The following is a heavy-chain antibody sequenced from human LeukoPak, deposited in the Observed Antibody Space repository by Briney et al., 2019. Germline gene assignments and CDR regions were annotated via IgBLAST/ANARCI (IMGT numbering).Heavy chain of an antibody. CDR1: GGSISSSSYY. J-gene: IGHJ6*03. D-gene: IGHD3-10*01. Sequence: SETLSLTCTVSGGSISSSSYYWGWIRQPPGKGLEWIGYIYYSGSTNYNPSLKSRVTISVDTSKNQFSLRLSSVTAADTAVYYCATRADYGSGTSQYYYYMDVWGKGTTVTVSS. CDR3: ATRADYGSGTSQYYYYMDV. CDR2: IYYSGST. V-gene: IGHV4-61*05.